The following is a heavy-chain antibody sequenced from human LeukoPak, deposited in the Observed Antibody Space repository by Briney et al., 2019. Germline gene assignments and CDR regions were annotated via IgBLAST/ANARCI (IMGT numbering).Heavy chain of an antibody. Sequence: GGSLRLSCAASGFTYSSYGMHWVRQAPGKGLEWVALTSYDGSNTYYAESVKGRFTISGDNFKNTLSLQMNSLRAEDTAVYYCVKDRWMXXGADSILDDWGQGNLVTV. CDR2: TSYDGSNT. CDR1: GFTYSSYG. D-gene: IGHD4-23*01. CDR3: VKDRWMXXGADSILDD. J-gene: IGHJ4*02. V-gene: IGHV3-30*18.